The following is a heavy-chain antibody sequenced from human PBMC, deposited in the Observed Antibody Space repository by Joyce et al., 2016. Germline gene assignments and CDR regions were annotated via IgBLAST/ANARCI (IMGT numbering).Heavy chain of an antibody. CDR2: INNDGISK. V-gene: IGHV3-74*01. CDR1: GFSFSGYW. D-gene: IGHD6-6*01. Sequence: EVQLVESGGGLVQPGGSLRLACAASGFSFSGYWIHWGRQASGKGLVWVSLINNDGISKRFADSVNGRFTISRDNAKNTLYLQMNSLRAEDTAVYYCVRGISARPGGPNWFDPWGQGTLVTVSS. CDR3: VRGISARPGGPNWFDP. J-gene: IGHJ5*02.